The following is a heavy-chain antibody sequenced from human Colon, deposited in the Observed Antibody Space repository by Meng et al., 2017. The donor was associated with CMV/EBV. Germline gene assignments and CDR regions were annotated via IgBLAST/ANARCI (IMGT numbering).Heavy chain of an antibody. V-gene: IGHV1-2*02. D-gene: IGHD3-10*01. CDR2: LNPNSGDT. CDR3: ATISGGDFDF. Sequence: VQLVQSGGGVKKPGAPGKVSCKTSGYTFTGYFMFWVRQAPGQGLEWMGSLNPNSGDTNSAQKFHGRLTMTRDTSIHTAYMELGSLRSDDTAVYYCATISGGDFDFWGQGTLVTVSS. CDR1: GYTFTGYF. J-gene: IGHJ4*02.